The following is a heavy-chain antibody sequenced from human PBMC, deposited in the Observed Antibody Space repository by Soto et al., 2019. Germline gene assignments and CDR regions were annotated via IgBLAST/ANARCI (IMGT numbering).Heavy chain of an antibody. CDR2: ISSSSSYI. CDR3: ARVPPLAVAVVSWYFDL. J-gene: IGHJ2*01. V-gene: IGHV3-21*01. CDR1: GFTVSSNY. Sequence: GGSLRLSCAASGFTVSSNYMSWVRQAPGKGLEWVSSISSSSSYIYYADSVKGRFTISRDNAKNSLYLQMNSLRAEDTAVYYCARVPPLAVAVVSWYFDLWGRGTLVTVSS. D-gene: IGHD6-19*01.